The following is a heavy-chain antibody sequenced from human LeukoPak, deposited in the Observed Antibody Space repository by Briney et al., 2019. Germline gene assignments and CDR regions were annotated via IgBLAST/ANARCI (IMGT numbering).Heavy chain of an antibody. D-gene: IGHD1-26*01. Sequence: PSQTLSLTCTVSGGSISSGDYYWSWIRQPPGKGLEWIGYIYYSGSTNYNPSLKSRVTISVDTSKNQFSLKLSSVTAADTAMYYCASARIGTEYFHHWGQGTLVTVSS. V-gene: IGHV4-30-4*01. J-gene: IGHJ1*01. CDR1: GGSISSGDYY. CDR2: IYYSGST. CDR3: ASARIGTEYFHH.